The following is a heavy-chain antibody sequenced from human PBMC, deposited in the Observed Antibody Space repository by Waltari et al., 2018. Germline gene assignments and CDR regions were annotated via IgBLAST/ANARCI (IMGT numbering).Heavy chain of an antibody. J-gene: IGHJ3*02. D-gene: IGHD3-3*01. CDR1: GGSISSSSYY. Sequence: QLQLQESGPGLVKPSETLSLTCTVSGGSISSSSYYWGWIRQPPGKGLEWIGSIYYSGRTYYNPSLKSRVTISVDTSKNQFSLKLSSVTAADTAVYYCARVSRVYDFWSGYRSAAFDIWGQGTMVTVSS. CDR2: IYYSGRT. CDR3: ARVSRVYDFWSGYRSAAFDI. V-gene: IGHV4-39*07.